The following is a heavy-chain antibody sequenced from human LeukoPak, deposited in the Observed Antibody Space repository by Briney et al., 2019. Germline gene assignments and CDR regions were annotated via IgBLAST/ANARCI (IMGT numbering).Heavy chain of an antibody. CDR2: ISSSSSYI. Sequence: GGSLRLSCAASGFTFSSYSMNWVRQAPGKGLEWVSSISSSSSYIYYADSVKGRFTISRDNARNSLYLQMNSLRAEDTAVYYCARGPSRWFDPWGQGTLVTVSS. J-gene: IGHJ5*02. V-gene: IGHV3-21*01. D-gene: IGHD6-13*01. CDR3: ARGPSRWFDP. CDR1: GFTFSSYS.